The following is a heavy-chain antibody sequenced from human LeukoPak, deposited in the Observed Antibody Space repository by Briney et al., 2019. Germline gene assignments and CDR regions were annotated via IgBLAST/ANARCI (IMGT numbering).Heavy chain of an antibody. V-gene: IGHV4-4*07. CDR2: IYTTGNT. Sequence: PSETLSLTCTVSGGSISNYHWSWIRQPAGKGLEWIGRIYTTGNTNYNPSLKSRVAMSVDTSENQFSLKLTSVTAADTALYYCARDYSLGTTNAFDIWGQGTMVTVSS. CDR3: ARDYSLGTTNAFDI. D-gene: IGHD1-7*01. CDR1: GGSISNYH. J-gene: IGHJ3*02.